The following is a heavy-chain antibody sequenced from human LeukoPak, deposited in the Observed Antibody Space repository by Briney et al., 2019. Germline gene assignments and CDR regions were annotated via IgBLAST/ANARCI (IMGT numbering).Heavy chain of an antibody. J-gene: IGHJ4*02. CDR2: ISSSSSYI. CDR1: GFTFSSYS. V-gene: IGHV3-21*01. Sequence: GGSLRLSCAASGFTFSSYSMNWVRQAPGKGLEWVSSISSSSSYIYYADSVKGRFTISRDNAKNSLYLQMNSLRAEDTAVYYCARVPQRGYSYGFFDYWGQGTLVTVSS. CDR3: ARVPQRGYSYGFFDY. D-gene: IGHD5-18*01.